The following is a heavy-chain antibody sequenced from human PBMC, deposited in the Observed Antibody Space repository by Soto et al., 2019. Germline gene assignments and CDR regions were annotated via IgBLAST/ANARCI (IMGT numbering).Heavy chain of an antibody. CDR1: GFTFINCY. Sequence: GASVKVSCKASGFTFINCYMHWVRQAPGQGLEWMGWISAYNGNTNYAQKLQGRVTMTTDTSTSTAYMELRSLRSDDTAVYYCARDPPPMDVWGQGTTVTVSS. V-gene: IGHV1-18*01. CDR3: ARDPPPMDV. CDR2: ISAYNGNT. J-gene: IGHJ6*02.